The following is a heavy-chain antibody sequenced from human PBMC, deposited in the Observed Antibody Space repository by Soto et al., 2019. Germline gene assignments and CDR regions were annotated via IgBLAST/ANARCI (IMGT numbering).Heavy chain of an antibody. CDR3: AKDGEQWLADYFDY. V-gene: IGHV3-9*01. CDR2: ISWNSGSI. J-gene: IGHJ4*02. Sequence: GGSLRLSCAASGFTFDDYAMHWVRQAPGKGLEWVSGISWNSGSIGYADSVKGRFTISRDNAKNSLYLQMNSLRAEDTALYYCAKDGEQWLADYFDYWGQGTLVTVSS. CDR1: GFTFDDYA. D-gene: IGHD6-19*01.